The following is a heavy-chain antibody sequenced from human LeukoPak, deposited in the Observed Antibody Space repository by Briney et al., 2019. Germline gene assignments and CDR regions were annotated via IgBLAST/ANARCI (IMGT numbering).Heavy chain of an antibody. CDR3: ARDLSPYGGNRYYYYYGMDV. CDR2: ISYDGSNK. D-gene: IGHD4-23*01. Sequence: GRSLRLSCAASGFTFSSYAMHWVRQAPGKGLEGVAVISYDGSNKYYADSVKGRFTTSRDNSKNTLYLQMNSLRAEDTAVYYCARDLSPYGGNRYYYYYGMDVWGQGTTVTVSS. V-gene: IGHV3-30-3*01. CDR1: GFTFSSYA. J-gene: IGHJ6*02.